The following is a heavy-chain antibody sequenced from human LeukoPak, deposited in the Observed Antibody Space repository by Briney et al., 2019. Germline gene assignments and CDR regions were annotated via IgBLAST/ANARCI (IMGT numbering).Heavy chain of an antibody. J-gene: IGHJ4*02. CDR1: GFTFSSYA. CDR3: AKARPNSGSYYNSAFDY. Sequence: GGSLRLSCAASGFTFSSYAMSWVRQAPGKGLQWVSAISGSGGSTYYADSVKGRFTISRDDSKNTLYLQMKSLRAEDTAVYYCAKARPNSGSYYNSAFDYWGQGTLVTVSS. V-gene: IGHV3-23*01. D-gene: IGHD3-10*01. CDR2: ISGSGGST.